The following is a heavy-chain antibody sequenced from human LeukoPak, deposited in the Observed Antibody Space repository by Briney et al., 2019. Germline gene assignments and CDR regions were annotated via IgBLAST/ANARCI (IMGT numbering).Heavy chain of an antibody. J-gene: IGHJ4*02. Sequence: PGGSLRLSCAASGFTFSSYAMSWVRQAPGKGLEWVSAISGSGGSTYYADSVKGRFTISRDDSKNTLYLQMNSLRAEDTAVYYCAKDVHSYGQPFYFDYWGQGTLVTVSS. D-gene: IGHD5-18*01. V-gene: IGHV3-23*01. CDR2: ISGSGGST. CDR3: AKDVHSYGQPFYFDY. CDR1: GFTFSSYA.